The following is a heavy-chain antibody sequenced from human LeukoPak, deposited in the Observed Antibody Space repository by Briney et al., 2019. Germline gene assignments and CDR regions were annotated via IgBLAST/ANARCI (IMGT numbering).Heavy chain of an antibody. J-gene: IGHJ4*02. Sequence: SETLSLTCTGSRGSISGSIRSYYWSWLRQPPGKGLEWVGYISSSGSVNDNPSLRGRVTISVDTSKNQFFLNLSSVSAADTAVYYCARIPLGYSGAYYFDYWGQGTLVTVSP. CDR3: ARIPLGYSGAYYFDY. V-gene: IGHV4-4*09. CDR1: RGSISGSIRSYY. D-gene: IGHD5-12*01. CDR2: ISSSGSV.